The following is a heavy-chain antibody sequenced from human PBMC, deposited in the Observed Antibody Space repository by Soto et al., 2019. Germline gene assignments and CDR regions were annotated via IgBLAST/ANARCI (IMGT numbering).Heavy chain of an antibody. CDR3: ARVKWFGESGFDY. D-gene: IGHD3-10*01. CDR1: GGSISSYY. Sequence: QVQLQESGPGLVKPSETLSLTCTVSGGSISSYYWSWIRQPPGKGLEWIGYIYYTGYTNYNPSLKSRVTISVDPSKNQFSLNVSSVTAADTAVYYCARVKWFGESGFDYWGQGTLVTVSS. CDR2: IYYTGYT. V-gene: IGHV4-59*01. J-gene: IGHJ4*02.